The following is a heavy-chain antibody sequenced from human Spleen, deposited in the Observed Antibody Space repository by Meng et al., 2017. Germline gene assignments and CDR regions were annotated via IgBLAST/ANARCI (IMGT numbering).Heavy chain of an antibody. CDR1: GITFRNLW. D-gene: IGHD3-22*01. J-gene: IGHJ3*02. Sequence: GESLKISCVASGITFRNLWMTWVRQAPGKGLEWVANIKQDGSEKYYVDSVKGRFTISRDNAKNSLYLQMNSLRAEDTALYYCARDISSGYHAFDIWGQGTMVTVSS. V-gene: IGHV3-7*03. CDR2: IKQDGSEK. CDR3: ARDISSGYHAFDI.